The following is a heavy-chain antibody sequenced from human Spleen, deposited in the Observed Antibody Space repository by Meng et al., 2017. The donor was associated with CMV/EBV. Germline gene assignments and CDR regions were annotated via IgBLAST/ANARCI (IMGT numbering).Heavy chain of an antibody. CDR2: IYSGGST. J-gene: IGHJ6*02. CDR1: GFTVSSNY. CDR3: ARSYGGSYLLSYYYGMDV. Sequence: GESLKISCAASGFTVSSNYMSWVRQAPGKGLEWVSVIYSGGSTYYADSVKGRFTISRDNSKNTLYLQMNSLRAEDTAVYYCARSYGGSYLLSYYYGMDVWGQGTTVSVSS. V-gene: IGHV3-53*01. D-gene: IGHD1-26*01.